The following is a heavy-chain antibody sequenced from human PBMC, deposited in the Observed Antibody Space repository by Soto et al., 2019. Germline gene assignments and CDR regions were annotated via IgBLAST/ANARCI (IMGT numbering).Heavy chain of an antibody. CDR3: ARDLGAIPYNWFDP. D-gene: IGHD2-15*01. CDR1: GFAFSSYS. CDR2: ISSSSSYI. Sequence: EVQLVESGGGLVKPGGSLRLSCAASGFAFSSYSMNWVRQAPGKGLEWVSSISSSSSYIYYADSVKGRVTISRDNAKNSLYLQMNSLRAEDTAVYYCARDLGAIPYNWFDPWGQGTLVTVSS. V-gene: IGHV3-21*01. J-gene: IGHJ5*02.